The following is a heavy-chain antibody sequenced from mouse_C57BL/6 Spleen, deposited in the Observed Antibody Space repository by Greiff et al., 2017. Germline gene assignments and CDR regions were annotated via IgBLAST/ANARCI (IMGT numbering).Heavy chain of an antibody. CDR2: IYPGSGNT. J-gene: IGHJ3*01. CDR1: GYTFTDYY. D-gene: IGHD2-5*01. V-gene: IGHV1-76*01. Sequence: VQLQQSGAELVRPGASVKLSCKASGYTFTDYYINWVKQRPGQGLEWIARIYPGSGNTYYNEKFKGKATLTAEKSSSTAYMQLSSLTSEDSAVYFCARHSNYEAWFAYWGQGTLVTVSA. CDR3: ARHSNYEAWFAY.